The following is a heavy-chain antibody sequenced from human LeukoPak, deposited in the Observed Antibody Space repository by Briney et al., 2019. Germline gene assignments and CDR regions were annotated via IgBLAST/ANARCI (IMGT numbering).Heavy chain of an antibody. V-gene: IGHV3-33*06. CDR2: IYYDGSDK. D-gene: IGHD1-26*01. CDR3: AKDKSDGNYYYFDC. J-gene: IGHJ4*02. Sequence: GRSLRLSCAASGFTFSSYGMHWVRQAPGKGLEWVAIIYYDGSDKYYADSVKGRFTISRDNSKNTLYLQMNRLRAEDTAVYYCAKDKSDGNYYYFDCWGQGTLVTVSS. CDR1: GFTFSSYG.